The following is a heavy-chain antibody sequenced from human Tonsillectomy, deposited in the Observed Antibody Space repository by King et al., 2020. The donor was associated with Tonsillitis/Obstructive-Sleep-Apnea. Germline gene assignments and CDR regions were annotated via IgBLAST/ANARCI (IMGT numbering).Heavy chain of an antibody. CDR1: GGTFSSYA. D-gene: IGHD5-12*01. J-gene: IGHJ4*02. V-gene: IGHV1-69*01. Sequence: VQLVESGAEVKKPGSSVKVSCKASGGTFSSYAISWVRQAPGHGLEWMGGFIPIFGTANYAQKFKGRVTITADESTSTAYMELSSMRSEDTAVYYCARHGRYSGYDVDYWGQGTLVTVSS. CDR3: ARHGRYSGYDVDY. CDR2: FIPIFGTA.